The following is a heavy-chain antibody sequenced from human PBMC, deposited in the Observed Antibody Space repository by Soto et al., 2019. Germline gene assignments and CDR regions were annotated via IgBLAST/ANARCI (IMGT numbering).Heavy chain of an antibody. CDR3: ASSSSSTSCCDPLDY. D-gene: IGHD2-2*01. CDR2: LSYSGSP. J-gene: IGHJ4*02. V-gene: IGHV4-59*01. CDR1: GGSISSYY. Sequence: PSETLSLTCPVSGGSISSYYWSWIRQPPGKGLEWVWYLSYSGSPNYNPSLQSRVTISVNTSKNQFSLKLSSVTSADTAVYYCASSSSSTSCCDPLDYWGQGTLVTVS.